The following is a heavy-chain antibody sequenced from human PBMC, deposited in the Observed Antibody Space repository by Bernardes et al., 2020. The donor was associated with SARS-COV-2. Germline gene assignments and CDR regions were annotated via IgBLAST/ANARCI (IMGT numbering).Heavy chain of an antibody. Sequence: SETLSLTCTVSGGSISSGGYYWNWIRQHPGKGLEWIGFISYSGSTYYNPSLKSRLTMSVDTSENQFSLKLSSVTAEDTAVYYCAKDRWGDYWGQGTLVTVSS. V-gene: IGHV4-31*03. J-gene: IGHJ4*02. CDR1: GGSISSGGYY. CDR3: AKDRWGDY. D-gene: IGHD3-16*01. CDR2: ISYSGST.